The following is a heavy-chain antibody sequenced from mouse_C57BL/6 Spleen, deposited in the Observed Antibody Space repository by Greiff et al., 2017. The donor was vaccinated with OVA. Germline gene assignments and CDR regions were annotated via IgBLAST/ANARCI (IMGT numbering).Heavy chain of an antibody. CDR1: GYTFTGYD. CDR3: SGEEDNSYSAMDY. CDR2: IYPGSGNT. V-gene: IGHV1-76*01. D-gene: IGHD2-12*01. J-gene: IGHJ4*01. Sequence: QVQLQQSGAELVRPGASVKLSCKASGYTFTGYDIHWVKQRTGQGLEWIGGIYPGSGNTYYNEKFKGKATMTADKSSSTAYMELRSLTSEDSAVYYFSGEEDNSYSAMDYWGQGTSVTVSS.